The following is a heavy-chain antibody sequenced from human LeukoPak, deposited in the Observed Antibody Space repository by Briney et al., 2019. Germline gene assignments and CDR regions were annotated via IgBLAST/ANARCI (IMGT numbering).Heavy chain of an antibody. CDR2: MSGSGTPI. D-gene: IGHD3-22*01. J-gene: IGHJ4*02. CDR3: AKRGNSGTYYRALDY. CDR1: GFTFRDYF. Sequence: GGSLRLSCAASGFTFRDYFMSWIRQPPGKGLEWVSYMSGSGTPIYYADSVKGRFTISRDNAKNSLYLQMNSLRAEDTAIYYCAKRGNSGTYYRALDYWGQGTLVTVSS. V-gene: IGHV3-11*01.